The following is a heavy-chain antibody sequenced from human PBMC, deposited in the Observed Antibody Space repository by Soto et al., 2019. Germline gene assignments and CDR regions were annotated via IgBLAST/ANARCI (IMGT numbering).Heavy chain of an antibody. Sequence: GGSLRLSCAAPGFTFSGHWIYWVRQTPGKGLAWVAGISGDGSDTNYADSVKGRFTISRENAMNTLYLQMNSLRVDDTAVYYCTRGWGWFDPWGQGTLVTVSS. CDR2: ISGDGSDT. D-gene: IGHD3-16*01. V-gene: IGHV3-74*01. CDR1: GFTFSGHW. CDR3: TRGWGWFDP. J-gene: IGHJ5*02.